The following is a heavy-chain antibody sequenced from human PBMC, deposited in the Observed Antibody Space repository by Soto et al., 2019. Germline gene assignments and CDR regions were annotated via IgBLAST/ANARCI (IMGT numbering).Heavy chain of an antibody. CDR2: INHSGST. CDR3: ARGKRSWRHRQTEYGMDV. V-gene: IGHV4-34*01. CDR1: GGSFSGYY. D-gene: IGHD6-25*01. J-gene: IGHJ6*02. Sequence: TLSLTRAVYGGSFSGYYWSWIRHPPGKGLEWIGEINHSGSTNYNPSLKSRVTISVDTSKNQFSLKLSSVTAADTAVYYCARGKRSWRHRQTEYGMDVWGQGTTVTVSS.